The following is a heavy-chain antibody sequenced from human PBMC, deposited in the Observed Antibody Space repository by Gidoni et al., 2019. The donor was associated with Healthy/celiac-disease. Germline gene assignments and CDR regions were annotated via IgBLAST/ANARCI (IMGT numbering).Heavy chain of an antibody. CDR3: ARVKGASFAFDI. D-gene: IGHD1-26*01. Sequence: QVQLVQSGAEVKKPGASVKVSCKASGYTFTSYAMHWVRQAPGQRLEWMGWINAGNGNTKYSQKFQGRVTITSDTSASTAYMELSSLRSEDTAVYYCARVKGASFAFDIWGQGTMVTVSS. J-gene: IGHJ3*02. CDR1: GYTFTSYA. V-gene: IGHV1-3*01. CDR2: INAGNGNT.